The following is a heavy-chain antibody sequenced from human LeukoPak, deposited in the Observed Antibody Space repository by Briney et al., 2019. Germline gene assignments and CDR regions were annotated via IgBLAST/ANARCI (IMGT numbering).Heavy chain of an antibody. V-gene: IGHV3-23*01. J-gene: IGHJ6*02. CDR2: ISGGGSAT. CDR3: AGGAGVYYYGMDV. CDR1: EFTFSDYW. Sequence: GGSLRLSCAASEFTFSDYWMSWVRQAPGKGLEWVSAISGGGSATYYADSVKGRFTISRDNSKNTLFLQMNTLRADDTAVYYCAGGAGVYYYGMDVWGQGTSVTVSS.